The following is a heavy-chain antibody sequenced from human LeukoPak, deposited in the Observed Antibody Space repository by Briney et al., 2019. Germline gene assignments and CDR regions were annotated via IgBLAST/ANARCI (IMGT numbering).Heavy chain of an antibody. D-gene: IGHD3-10*01. Sequence: ASVKVSCKXSGYTFNIFAITWVRQAPGQGLEWMGWINPHSGNTNSAQKVKGRVTLTTDTSTRTAYMELRSLRSDDTAMYYCATGEAFTGSFDFWGQGTVVAVSS. CDR2: INPHSGNT. CDR1: GYTFNIFA. CDR3: ATGEAFTGSFDF. J-gene: IGHJ4*02. V-gene: IGHV1-18*01.